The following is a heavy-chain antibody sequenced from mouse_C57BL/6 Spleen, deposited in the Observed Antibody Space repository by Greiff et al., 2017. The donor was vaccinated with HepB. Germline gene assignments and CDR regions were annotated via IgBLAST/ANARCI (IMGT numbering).Heavy chain of an antibody. CDR1: GFNIKNTY. V-gene: IGHV14-3*01. D-gene: IGHD1-1*01. J-gene: IGHJ1*03. CDR2: IDPANGNT. CDR3: ASPLTTVVATDWYSDV. Sequence: EVQRVESVAELVRPGASVKLSCTASGFNIKNTYMHWVKQRPEQGLEWIGRIDPANGNTKYAPKFQGKATITADTSSNTAYLQLSSLTSEDTAIYYCASPLTTVVATDWYSDVWGTGTTVTVSS.